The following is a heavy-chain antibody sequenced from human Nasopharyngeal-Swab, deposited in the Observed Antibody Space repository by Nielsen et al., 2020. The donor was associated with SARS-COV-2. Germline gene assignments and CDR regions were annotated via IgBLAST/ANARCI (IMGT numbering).Heavy chain of an antibody. Sequence: SGPTLVKPTQTRTLTCTFSGFSLSTSGVGVGWIRQPPGKALEWLALIYWDDDKRYSPSLKSRLTITKDTPKNQVVLTMTNMDPVDTATYYCAQVVYWGAPFDYWGQGTLVTVSS. D-gene: IGHD7-27*01. CDR3: AQVVYWGAPFDY. J-gene: IGHJ4*02. V-gene: IGHV2-5*02. CDR1: GFSLSTSGVG. CDR2: IYWDDDK.